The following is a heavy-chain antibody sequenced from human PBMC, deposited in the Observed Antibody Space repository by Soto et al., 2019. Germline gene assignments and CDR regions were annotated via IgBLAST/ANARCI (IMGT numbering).Heavy chain of an antibody. CDR3: ARGAVVSLVRGVMGGNWFDP. CDR1: GASIISLDYY. Sequence: QVQLQESGPGLVRPSQTLSLTCTVSGASIISLDYYWTWIRRPPGKGLEWIGHIYHTGPTYYNPSLESRVVMSVDTSNNQFSLKLSSVTAADTAVFYCARGAVVSLVRGVMGGNWFDPWGQGTLVTVSS. V-gene: IGHV4-30-4*01. D-gene: IGHD3-10*01. J-gene: IGHJ5*02. CDR2: IYHTGPT.